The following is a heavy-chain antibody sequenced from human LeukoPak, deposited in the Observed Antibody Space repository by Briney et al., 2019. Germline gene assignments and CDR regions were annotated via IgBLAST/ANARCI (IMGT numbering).Heavy chain of an antibody. D-gene: IGHD3-10*01. CDR3: AKERVNELWFGESNPYFDY. CDR1: GFTFSSYA. CDR2: ISGSGGST. Sequence: GGSLRLSCAAAGFTFSSYAMSWGRQAPGKGLEWVSAISGSGGSTYYADSVKDRFTISRDNSKNTLYLQMNSLRAEDTAVYYCAKERVNELWFGESNPYFDYWGQGTLVTVSS. J-gene: IGHJ4*02. V-gene: IGHV3-23*01.